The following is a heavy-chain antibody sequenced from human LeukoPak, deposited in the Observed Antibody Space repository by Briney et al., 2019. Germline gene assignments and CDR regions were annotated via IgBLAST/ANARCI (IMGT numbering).Heavy chain of an antibody. D-gene: IGHD4-17*01. CDR1: GFTFDDYG. J-gene: IGHJ6*03. Sequence: GGSLRLSCAASGFTFDDYGMSWVRQAPGKGLEWVSGINWNGGSTGYADSVKGRFTISRDNAKNSLYLQMNSLRAEDTALYYCARAPTVTTLPEGYYXXXVWGXXXTXTVSS. CDR3: ARAPTVTTLPEGYYXXXV. V-gene: IGHV3-20*04. CDR2: INWNGGST.